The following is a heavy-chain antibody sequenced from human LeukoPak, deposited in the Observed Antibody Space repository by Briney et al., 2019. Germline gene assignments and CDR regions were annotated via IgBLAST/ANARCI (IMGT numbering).Heavy chain of an antibody. CDR1: GGSISTNTHY. CDR3: AREEAATVITAMFDP. CDR2: IYYTGRT. V-gene: IGHV4-39*07. J-gene: IGHJ5*02. D-gene: IGHD6-25*01. Sequence: SETLSLTCSVSGGSISTNTHYWGWIRQPPGKGLEWIGTIYYTGRTCYNTSLKSRVTISVDTSKNQFSLRLNSVTAADTAVYYCAREEAATVITAMFDPWGQGILVTVSS.